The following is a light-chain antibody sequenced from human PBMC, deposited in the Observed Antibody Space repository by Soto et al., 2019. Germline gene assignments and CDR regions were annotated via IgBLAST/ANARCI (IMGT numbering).Light chain of an antibody. J-gene: IGLJ3*02. CDR1: SSNIGAGYD. CDR3: QSYDSSLSAWV. Sequence: QSALTQPPSVSGAPGQRVTISCTGSSSNIGAGYDVHWYQQLPGTAPKFLIYGNSNRPSGVPDRFSGSKSGTSASLAITGLQAEDEADYYRQSYDSSLSAWVFGGGTKLTVL. CDR2: GNS. V-gene: IGLV1-40*01.